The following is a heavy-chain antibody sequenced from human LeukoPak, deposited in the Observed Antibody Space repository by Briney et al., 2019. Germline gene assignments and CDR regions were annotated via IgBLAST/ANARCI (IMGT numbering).Heavy chain of an antibody. D-gene: IGHD3-22*01. CDR2: IYTSGST. CDR3: ARDGSYYDSSGSYYMDV. Sequence: SETLSLTCTVPGGSLSSGSYYWSWIRQPAGTGLEWLGRIYTSGSTNYNPSLKSRVTISVDTSKNQFSLKLSSVTAADTAVYYCARDGSYYDSSGSYYMDVWGKGTTVTVSS. CDR1: GGSLSSGSYY. J-gene: IGHJ6*03. V-gene: IGHV4-61*02.